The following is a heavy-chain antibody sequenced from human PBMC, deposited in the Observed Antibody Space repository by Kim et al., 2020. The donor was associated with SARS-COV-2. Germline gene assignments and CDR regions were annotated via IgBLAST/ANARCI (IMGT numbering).Heavy chain of an antibody. J-gene: IGHJ3*02. V-gene: IGHV3-9*01. CDR1: GFTFDDYA. CDR3: AKDVGLNWNYDAFDI. D-gene: IGHD1-7*01. CDR2: ISWNSGSI. Sequence: GGSLRLSCAASGFTFDDYAMHWVRQAPGKGLEWVSGISWNSGSIGYADSVKGRFTISRDNAKNSLYLQMNSLRAEDTALYYCAKDVGLNWNYDAFDIWGQGTMVTVSS.